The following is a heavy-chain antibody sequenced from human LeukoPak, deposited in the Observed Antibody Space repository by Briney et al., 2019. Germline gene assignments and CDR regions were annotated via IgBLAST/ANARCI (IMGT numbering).Heavy chain of an antibody. CDR3: ARVGFLEWLAPDY. J-gene: IGHJ4*02. Sequence: PSETLSLTCTVSGGSISSYCWSWIRQPPGKGLEWIGYIYYSGSTNYNPSLKSRVTISVDTSKNQFSLKLSSVTAADTAVYYCARVGFLEWLAPDYWGQGTLVTVSS. V-gene: IGHV4-59*01. CDR2: IYYSGST. D-gene: IGHD3-3*01. CDR1: GGSISSYC.